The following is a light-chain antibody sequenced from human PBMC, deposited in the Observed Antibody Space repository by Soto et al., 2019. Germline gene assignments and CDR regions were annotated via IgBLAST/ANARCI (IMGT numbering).Light chain of an antibody. Sequence: QPVLTQPASSSGSPGESIYISCTGTISDVRSYIFVSWHQQHPGKAPNLMIYDIINRPSVVSNRFSGSKSVNTAPLTISGLQAEDEADYYCVSFTTSMSYVYGTGTKVIVL. J-gene: IGLJ1*01. CDR2: DII. CDR3: VSFTTSMSYV. CDR1: ISDVRSYIF. V-gene: IGLV2-14*03.